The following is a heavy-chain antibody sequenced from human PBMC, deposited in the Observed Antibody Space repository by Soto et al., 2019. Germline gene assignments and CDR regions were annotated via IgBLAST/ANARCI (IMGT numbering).Heavy chain of an antibody. J-gene: IGHJ4*02. Sequence: QVQLVQSGAEVKKPGASVKVSCKASGYTFSSYHISWVRQAPGQGLEWMGWISAYNGNTNYAQKLQGRVTMTTDTSPRTGYMELRGLRSDGTAGYYCARDGPPTDYWGQGTLVTVSS. CDR1: GYTFSSYH. CDR2: ISAYNGNT. V-gene: IGHV1-18*01. CDR3: ARDGPPTDY.